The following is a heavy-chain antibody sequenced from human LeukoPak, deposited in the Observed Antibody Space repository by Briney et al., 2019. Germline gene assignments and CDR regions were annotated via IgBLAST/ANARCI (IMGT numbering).Heavy chain of an antibody. D-gene: IGHD3-10*01. J-gene: IGHJ3*02. V-gene: IGHV3-53*01. CDR2: IYSGGST. CDR1: GFTVSSNY. CDR3: ARAGITMVRGRGAFDI. Sequence: GGSLRLSCAASGFTVSSNYMSWVRQAPGKGLEWVSVIYSGGSTYYEDSGKSRFTISRDNSKNTLYLQMNSLRAEDTAVYYCARAGITMVRGRGAFDIWGQGTMVTVSS.